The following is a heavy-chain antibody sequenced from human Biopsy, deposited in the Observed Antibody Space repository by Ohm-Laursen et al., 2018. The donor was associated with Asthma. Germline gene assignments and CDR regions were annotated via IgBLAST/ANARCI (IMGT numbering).Heavy chain of an antibody. CDR3: ARGPELDV. V-gene: IGHV4-34*01. Sequence: GTLSLTCDVYPGSFSGFFWTWIRQSPGKGLEWIGETNERGVTNNNPSLKSRVIISIDTFWNRVSLKLTSVTAADTAVYYCARGPELDVWGQGTTVTVSS. J-gene: IGHJ6*02. CDR2: TNERGVT. CDR1: PGSFSGFF.